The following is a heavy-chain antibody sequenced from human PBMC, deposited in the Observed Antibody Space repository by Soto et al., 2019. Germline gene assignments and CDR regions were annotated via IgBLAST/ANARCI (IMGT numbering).Heavy chain of an antibody. J-gene: IGHJ4*02. CDR1: GFTFSSYG. D-gene: IGHD3-10*01. V-gene: IGHV3-33*01. CDR2: IWFDGSKK. CDR3: ARDSGTVSPVFDY. Sequence: QVQLVESGGGVIQPGRSLRLSCAASGFTFSSYGLHWVRQAPGKGLEWVAVIWFDGSKKYYADSVKGRFTISRDDSWSTLYLHMNSLSAEDTATYYCARDSGTVSPVFDYWGQGTLVTVSS.